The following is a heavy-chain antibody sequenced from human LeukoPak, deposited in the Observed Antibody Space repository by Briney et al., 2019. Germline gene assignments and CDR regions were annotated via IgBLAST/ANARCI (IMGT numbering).Heavy chain of an antibody. V-gene: IGHV3-23*01. CDR2: LSGSGGST. CDR3: AKSERSKNTAMVGGAFDI. CDR1: GFTFSSYA. Sequence: GGSLRLSCAASGFTFSSYAMSWVRQAPWKGLEWVSALSGSGGSTYYADSVKGRFTISRDNSKNTLYLQMNSLRAEDTAVYYCAKSERSKNTAMVGGAFDIWAKGQWSPSLQ. J-gene: IGHJ3*02. D-gene: IGHD5-18*01.